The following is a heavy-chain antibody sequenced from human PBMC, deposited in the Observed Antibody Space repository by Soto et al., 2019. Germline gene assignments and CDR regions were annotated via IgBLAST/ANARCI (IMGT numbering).Heavy chain of an antibody. V-gene: IGHV1-24*01. CDR2: FDPEDGET. CDR3: ATVRTGDPSPDAFNI. D-gene: IGHD7-27*01. CDR1: GYTLTELS. J-gene: IGHJ3*02. Sequence: GASVKVSCKVSGYTLTELSMHWVRQAPGKGLEWMGGFDPEDGETIYAQKFQGRVTMTEDTSTDTAYMELSSLRSEDTAVYYCATVRTGDPSPDAFNIWGQGTMVTVSS.